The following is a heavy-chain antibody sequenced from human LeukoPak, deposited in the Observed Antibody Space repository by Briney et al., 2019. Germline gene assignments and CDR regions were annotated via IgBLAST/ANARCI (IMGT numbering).Heavy chain of an antibody. V-gene: IGHV3-30-3*01. Sequence: PGGSLRLSCVASGFTFSSYPIHWVRQAPGKGLEWVAVMSRDGSVNYYADSVKGRFTISRDNSKNTLYLQMNSLRAEDTAVYYCAREGTRGYFQHWGQGTLVTVSS. CDR3: AREGTRGYFQH. J-gene: IGHJ1*01. CDR1: GFTFSSYP. CDR2: MSRDGSVN.